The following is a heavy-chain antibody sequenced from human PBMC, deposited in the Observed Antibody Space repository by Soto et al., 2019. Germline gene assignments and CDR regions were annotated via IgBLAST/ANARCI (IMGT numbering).Heavy chain of an antibody. CDR3: ARGLGYDSNGRFLAAFDV. V-gene: IGHV4-31*03. CDR2: IFHTGTT. Sequence: QVQLQESGPGLAKPSQTRSLTCTFSGASLSSGGYYWTWIRQVPGKARGGFGYIFHTGTTFYNPSLKSRVVMSIEKSDNQFSLNLRSVTVADTAVYYCARGLGYDSNGRFLAAFDVWGQGTMVTVSS. J-gene: IGHJ3*01. CDR1: GASLSSGGYY. D-gene: IGHD3-22*01.